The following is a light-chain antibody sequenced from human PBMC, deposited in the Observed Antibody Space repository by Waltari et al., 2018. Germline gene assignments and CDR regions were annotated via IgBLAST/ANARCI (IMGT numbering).Light chain of an antibody. V-gene: IGLV2-8*01. CDR1: SSDVGGYNY. CDR3: SSYAGSNNFDV. Sequence: QSALTQPPSASGSPGQSVTISCTGTSSDVGGYNYVSWYQQHPGNAPKLMIYEVSKRPSGVPDRFSVSKSGNTASLTVSGLQAEDEADYYCSSYAGSNNFDVFGTGTKVTVL. J-gene: IGLJ1*01. CDR2: EVS.